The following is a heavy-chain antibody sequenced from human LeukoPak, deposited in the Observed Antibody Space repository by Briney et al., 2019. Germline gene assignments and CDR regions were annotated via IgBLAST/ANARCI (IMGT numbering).Heavy chain of an antibody. D-gene: IGHD5-12*01. CDR2: VSGSGGST. CDR3: AKDGYSGYDPRGDLGDY. J-gene: IGHJ4*02. V-gene: IGHV3-23*01. Sequence: GGSLRLSCAASGFTFSSYAMSWVRQAPGKGLEWVSSVSGSGGSTYYADAVKGRFTMSRDNSKNPLYLQMNSLKAEDTAVYYCAKDGYSGYDPRGDLGDYWGQGTLVTVSS. CDR1: GFTFSSYA.